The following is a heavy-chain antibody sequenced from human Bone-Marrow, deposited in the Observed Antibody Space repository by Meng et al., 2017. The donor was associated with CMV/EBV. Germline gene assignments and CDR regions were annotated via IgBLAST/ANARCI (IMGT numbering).Heavy chain of an antibody. J-gene: IGHJ6*02. Sequence: SETLCLTCAISGDSFSSNSAAWNWIRQSPSRGLEWLGRTYYRSKWYNDYAVSVKSRITINPDTSKNQFYLQLNSVTPEDTAVYYCARDTYYYDSSGYLADYYYYGMDDWGQGTTVTVSS. CDR2: TYYRSKWYN. D-gene: IGHD3-22*01. CDR3: ARDTYYYDSSGYLADYYYYGMDD. CDR1: GDSFSSNSAA. V-gene: IGHV6-1*01.